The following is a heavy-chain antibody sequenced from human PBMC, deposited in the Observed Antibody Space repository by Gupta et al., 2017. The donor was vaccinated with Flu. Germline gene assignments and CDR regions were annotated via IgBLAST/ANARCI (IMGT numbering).Heavy chain of an antibody. V-gene: IGHV3-30*18. D-gene: IGHD1-26*01. CDR2: IAYDGSNK. Sequence: QAPGKGLEWVAVIAYDGSNKYYADSVKGRFTISRDNSKNTLYLQMNSLRAEDTAVYYCAKDRVSAGATPLDYWGQGTLATVSS. J-gene: IGHJ4*02. CDR3: AKDRVSAGATPLDY.